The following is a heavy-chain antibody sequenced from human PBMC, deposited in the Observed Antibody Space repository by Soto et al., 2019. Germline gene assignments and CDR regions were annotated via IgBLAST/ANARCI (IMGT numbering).Heavy chain of an antibody. D-gene: IGHD6-13*01. CDR2: IKSKADGGTT. CDR1: GFTFSNAW. V-gene: IGHV3-15*01. CDR3: TTDSRSSSWYGLYYYYYGMDV. Sequence: EVQLVESGGGLVKPGGSLRLSCAASGFTFSNAWMSWVRQAPGKGLEWVGRIKSKADGGTTDYAAPVKGRFTISRDDSKNTLYLQMNSLKTEDTAVYYCTTDSRSSSWYGLYYYYYGMDVWGQGTTVTVSS. J-gene: IGHJ6*02.